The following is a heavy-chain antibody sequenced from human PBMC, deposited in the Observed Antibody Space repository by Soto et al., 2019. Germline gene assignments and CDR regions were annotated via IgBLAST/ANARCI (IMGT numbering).Heavy chain of an antibody. CDR3: ARVMEYFDTIGYSHEYYQR. V-gene: IGHV1-3*01. CDR1: GSTFTSAA. D-gene: IGHD3-22*01. CDR2: INAGNGNT. J-gene: IGHJ1*01. Sequence: ASVEVSCRASGSTFTSAAMQWLRQASGQRPEWMGWINAGNGNTKYSQKFQGRVTITRDISSSKVYMEMSGLRSEDAAVYFCARVMEYFDTIGYSHEYYQRCRQGTPVTVGS.